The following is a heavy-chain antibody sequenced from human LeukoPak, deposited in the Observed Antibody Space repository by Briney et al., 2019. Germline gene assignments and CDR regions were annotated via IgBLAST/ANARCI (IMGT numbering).Heavy chain of an antibody. J-gene: IGHJ6*03. CDR2: INPSGGST. CDR3: ARDLTTYYYGSGSYRYYYYYMDV. D-gene: IGHD3-10*01. CDR1: GYTFTSYY. V-gene: IGHV1-46*01. Sequence: ASVKVSRKASGYTFTSYYMHWVRQAPGQGLEWMGIINPSGGSTSYAQKFQGRVTMTRDMSTSTVYMELSSLRSEDTAVYYCARDLTTYYYGSGSYRYYYYYMDVWGKGTTVTVSS.